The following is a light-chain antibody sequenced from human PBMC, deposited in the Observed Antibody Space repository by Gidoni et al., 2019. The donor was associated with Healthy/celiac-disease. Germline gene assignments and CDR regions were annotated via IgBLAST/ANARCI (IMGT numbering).Light chain of an antibody. CDR3: QQYNSSPT. V-gene: IGKV1-5*03. CDR2: KAS. Sequence: DIQMTQSPSTLSASVGDRVTITCRASQSISSWLAWYQQKPGKAPKLLIYKASSLESGVPSRFSGSGSGTEFTLTISSLQPDDFATYSCQQYNSSPTFGPGTKVDIK. CDR1: QSISSW. J-gene: IGKJ3*01.